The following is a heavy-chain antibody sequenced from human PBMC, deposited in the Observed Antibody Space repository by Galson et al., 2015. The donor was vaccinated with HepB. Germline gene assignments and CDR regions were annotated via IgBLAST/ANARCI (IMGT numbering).Heavy chain of an antibody. CDR3: AKYSVLQLWPRGGYFDY. CDR2: IGGSGDNT. J-gene: IGHJ4*02. V-gene: IGHV3-23*01. CDR1: EFTFSNYA. Sequence: SLRLSCAATEFTFSNYAMSWARQAPGKGLEWVSAIGGSGDNTYYADAVKGRFTISRDNSKNTLYLQMNSLRAESTAVHYCAKYSVLQLWPRGGYFDYWGQGTLVTVSS. D-gene: IGHD5-18*01.